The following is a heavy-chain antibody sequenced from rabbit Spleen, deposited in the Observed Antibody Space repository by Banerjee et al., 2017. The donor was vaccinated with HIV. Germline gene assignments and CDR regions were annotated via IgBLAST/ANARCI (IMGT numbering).Heavy chain of an antibody. D-gene: IGHD6-1*01. CDR1: GFSFSSRYY. CDR3: ARGEHFSVGFSAFAIYLDL. CDR2: IDTSSVNT. Sequence: VESGGDLVKPGSSLTLTCTASGFSFSSRYYMCWVRQAPGKGLELIACIDTSSVNTADATWAKGRFTISKTSSTTVTLQMTSLTAADTATYFCARGEHFSVGFSAFAIYLDLWGPGTLVTVS. J-gene: IGHJ4*01. V-gene: IGHV1S40*01.